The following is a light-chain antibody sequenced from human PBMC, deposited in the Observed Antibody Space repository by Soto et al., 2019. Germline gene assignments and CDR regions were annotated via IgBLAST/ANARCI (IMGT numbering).Light chain of an antibody. V-gene: IGKV3-11*01. CDR3: QQRLSWYT. CDR2: DAS. CDR1: QNVNNY. J-gene: IGKJ2*01. Sequence: DIVLTQSPATLSLSPGDRATLSCRASQNVNNYLAWYQQKPGQAPRLLIYDASNRATGIPARFSGSGSGTDFTLTISRLEPEDFAIYYCQQRLSWYTFGQGTRLEIK.